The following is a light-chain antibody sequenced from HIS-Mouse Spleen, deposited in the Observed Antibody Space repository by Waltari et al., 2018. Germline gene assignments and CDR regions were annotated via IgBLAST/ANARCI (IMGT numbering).Light chain of an antibody. V-gene: IGLV2-14*03. Sequence: QSALTQPASVSGSPGQSITISCPGTSIAVGGYNHVSWYQQHPGKAPKLMIYDVSNRPSGVSNRFSGSKSGNTASLTISGLQAEDEADYYCSSYTSSSFNVVFGGGTKLTVL. CDR3: SSYTSSSFNVV. CDR1: SIAVGGYNH. J-gene: IGLJ2*01. CDR2: DVS.